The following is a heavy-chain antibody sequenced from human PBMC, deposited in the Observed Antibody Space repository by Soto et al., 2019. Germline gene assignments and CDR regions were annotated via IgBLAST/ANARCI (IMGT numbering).Heavy chain of an antibody. CDR1: GFTFTKAY. Sequence: EVQLVESGGGLVEPGGSIRLSCVASGFTFTKAYMTWVRQAPGKGLEWVGRIKGSHAGGTTDYATSVKGRFTISRADSKNTLYLQMNSLKTEETSVYYCDTEGGYPGSNFCGAYWGQGTLVNVSS. V-gene: IGHV3-15*01. CDR2: IKGSHAGGTT. J-gene: IGHJ4*02. D-gene: IGHD1-26*01. CDR3: DTEGGYPGSNFCGAY.